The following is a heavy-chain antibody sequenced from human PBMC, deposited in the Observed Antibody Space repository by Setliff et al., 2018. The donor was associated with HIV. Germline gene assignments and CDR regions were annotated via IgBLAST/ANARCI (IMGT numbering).Heavy chain of an antibody. CDR1: GDSISSGSHY. D-gene: IGHD1-1*01. J-gene: IGHJ4*02. Sequence: SETLSLTCTVSGDSISSGSHYWSWIRQPAGKGLEWIGHIYTGGNANYNPSLQSRVTISVDTSKNQFSLMLGSMTAADTAVYYCARERLSRLGFDYWGQGTLVTSPQ. V-gene: IGHV4-61*09. CDR3: ARERLSRLGFDY. CDR2: IYTGGNA.